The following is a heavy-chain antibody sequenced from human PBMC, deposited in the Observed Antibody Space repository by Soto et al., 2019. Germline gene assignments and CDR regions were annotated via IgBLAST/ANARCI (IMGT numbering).Heavy chain of an antibody. Sequence: QVQLQESGPGLVKPSETLSLTCTVSGGSISSYYWTWIRQPPGKGLEWIGYIYYSGSTNYNPSLTSRVTISVDTSKTQFSLKMRSVTAADTAVYYCAKRYGCNLDYWGQGTLVTGSS. V-gene: IGHV4-59*08. D-gene: IGHD4-17*01. CDR3: AKRYGCNLDY. J-gene: IGHJ4*02. CDR2: IYYSGST. CDR1: GGSISSYY.